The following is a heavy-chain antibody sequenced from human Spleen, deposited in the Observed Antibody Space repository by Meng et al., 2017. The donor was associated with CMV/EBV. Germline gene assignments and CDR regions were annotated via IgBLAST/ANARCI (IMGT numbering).Heavy chain of an antibody. V-gene: IGHV1-18*01. J-gene: IGHJ5*02. CDR3: ARDGCSLTSCYTNWFDP. CDR2: ISGYSGYT. D-gene: IGHD2-2*02. CDR1: GYTFTSYG. Sequence: ASVKVSCKASGYTFTSYGVNWVRQAPGQGLEWMGWISGYSGYTKYAQKFQGRVTLTTDTSTSTAYMELTSLRSDDTAVYYCARDGCSLTSCYTNWFDPWGQGTLVTVSS.